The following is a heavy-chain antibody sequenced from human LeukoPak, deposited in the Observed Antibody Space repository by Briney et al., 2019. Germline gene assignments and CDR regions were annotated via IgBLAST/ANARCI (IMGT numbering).Heavy chain of an antibody. CDR2: INHSGST. D-gene: IGHD6-19*01. CDR1: GGSFSGYY. Sequence: SETLSLTCAVYGGSFSGYYWSWIRQPPGKGLEWVGEINHSGSTNYNPSLKSRVTISVDTSKNQFSLKLSSVTAADTAVYYCARVPDWAGTGFDYWGQGTLVTVSS. J-gene: IGHJ4*02. V-gene: IGHV4-34*01. CDR3: ARVPDWAGTGFDY.